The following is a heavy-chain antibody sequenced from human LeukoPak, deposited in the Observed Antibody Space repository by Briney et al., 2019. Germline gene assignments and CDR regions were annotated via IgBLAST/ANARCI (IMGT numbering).Heavy chain of an antibody. V-gene: IGHV4-38-2*01. CDR1: GYSISSGYY. J-gene: IGHJ4*02. CDR2: IYYSGST. CDR3: ARHLGSSWYEGLDF. D-gene: IGHD6-13*01. Sequence: SETLSLTCAVSGYSISSGYYWGWFRQPPGKGLEWIGSIYYSGSTYYNPSLKSRVTISVDTSNNQFYLKLSSVTAADTAVYYCARHLGSSWYEGLDFWGQGTLVTVSS.